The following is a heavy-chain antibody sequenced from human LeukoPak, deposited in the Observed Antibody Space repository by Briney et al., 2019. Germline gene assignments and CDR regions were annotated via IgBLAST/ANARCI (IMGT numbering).Heavy chain of an antibody. D-gene: IGHD6-13*01. J-gene: IGHJ6*02. V-gene: IGHV4-31*03. Sequence: KTSETLSLTCTVSGGSISSGGYYWSWIRQHPGKGLEWIGYIYYSGSTYYNPSLKSRVTISVDTSKNQFSLRLSSVTAADTAVYFCARRHYSRTTYGMDVWGQGTTVTVSS. CDR3: ARRHYSRTTYGMDV. CDR1: GGSISSGGYY. CDR2: IYYSGST.